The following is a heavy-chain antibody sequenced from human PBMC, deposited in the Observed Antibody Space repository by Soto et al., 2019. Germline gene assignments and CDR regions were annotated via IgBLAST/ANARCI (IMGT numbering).Heavy chain of an antibody. D-gene: IGHD3-10*01. J-gene: IGHJ4*02. CDR3: ARHEVRGVRGPFKDY. V-gene: IGHV4-39*01. CDR2: IYYSGST. CDR1: GGSISSSSYY. Sequence: QLQLQESGPGLVKPSETLSLTCTVSGGSISSSSYYWGWIRQPPGKGLEWIGSIYYSGSTYYNPSLKSRVTISVDTSKNQFSLKLSSVTAADTAVYYCARHEVRGVRGPFKDYWGQGTLVTVSS.